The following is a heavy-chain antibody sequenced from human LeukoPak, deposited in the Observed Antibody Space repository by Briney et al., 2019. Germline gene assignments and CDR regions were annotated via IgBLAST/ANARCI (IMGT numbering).Heavy chain of an antibody. V-gene: IGHV1-2*02. CDR1: GYTFTGYY. CDR2: INPNSGGT. Sequence: GASVKVSCKASGYTFTGYYMHWVRQAPGHGLEWMGWINPNSGGTNYAQKFQGRVTMTRDTSISTAYMELSRLRSDDTAVYYCAKTTQGYYDSSGYPHYYMDVWGKGTTVTISS. D-gene: IGHD3-22*01. CDR3: AKTTQGYYDSSGYPHYYMDV. J-gene: IGHJ6*03.